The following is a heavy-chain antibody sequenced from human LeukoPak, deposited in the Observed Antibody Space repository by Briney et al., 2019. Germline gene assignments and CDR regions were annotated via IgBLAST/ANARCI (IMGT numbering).Heavy chain of an antibody. Sequence: SQTLSLTCTVSGGPISSGSYYWNWIRQPAGKGLEWIGRIYISGSTNYNPSLESRVTISEDTSKNQFSLKMSSVAAADTAVYFCAVAQGRSTMAYFDYWGQGTLGTVSS. D-gene: IGHD3-10*01. V-gene: IGHV4-61*02. CDR3: AVAQGRSTMAYFDY. CDR1: GGPISSGSYY. J-gene: IGHJ4*02. CDR2: IYISGST.